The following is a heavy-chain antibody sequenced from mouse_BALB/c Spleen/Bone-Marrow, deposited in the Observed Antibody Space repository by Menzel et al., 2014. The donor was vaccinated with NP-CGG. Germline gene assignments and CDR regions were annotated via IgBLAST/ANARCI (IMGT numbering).Heavy chain of an antibody. J-gene: IGHJ2*01. CDR2: INSNGGST. D-gene: IGHD2-10*01. CDR3: ARSYYGPDY. CDR1: GFTFSSYG. V-gene: IGHV5-6-3*01. Sequence: EVKLVESGGGLEQPGGSLKLSCAASGFTFSSYGMSWVRQTPDKRLELVATINSNGGSTYYPDSVKGRFTISRDNAKSTLYLQMSSLKSEDTAMYYCARSYYGPDYWGQGTTLTVSS.